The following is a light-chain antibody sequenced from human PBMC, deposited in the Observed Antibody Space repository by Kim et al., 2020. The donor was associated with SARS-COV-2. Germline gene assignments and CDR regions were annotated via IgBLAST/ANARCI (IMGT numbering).Light chain of an antibody. J-gene: IGLJ3*02. CDR1: TGACIYGGHY. CDR2: DTS. V-gene: IGLV7-46*01. CDR3: LLSYDGVRV. Sequence: GGDVPLTCGSSTGACIYGGHYPVWFQQKPGQVPRSLIYDTSNKPSWTPARFSGFLFGGTAALTLTKAQPEDEADYYCLLSYDGVRVFGGGTQLTVL.